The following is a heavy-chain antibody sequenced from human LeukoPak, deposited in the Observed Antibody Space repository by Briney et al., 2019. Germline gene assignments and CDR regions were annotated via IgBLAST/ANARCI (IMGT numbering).Heavy chain of an antibody. V-gene: IGHV3-48*04. D-gene: IGHD6-19*01. CDR1: GFTFSSYS. CDR3: ASHSNGWYLSY. J-gene: IGHJ4*02. CDR2: ISSSSSTI. Sequence: GGSLRLSCAASGFTFSSYSMNWVRQAPGKGLEWVSYISSSSSTIYYADSVKGRFTISRDNAKNSLYLQMNSLRAEDTAVYYCASHSNGWYLSYWGQGTLVTVSS.